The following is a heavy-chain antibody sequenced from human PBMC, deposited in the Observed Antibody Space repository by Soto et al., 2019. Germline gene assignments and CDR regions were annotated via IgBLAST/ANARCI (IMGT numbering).Heavy chain of an antibody. CDR3: ARVPDR. V-gene: IGHV4-61*01. D-gene: IGHD2-2*01. CDR1: GVSVNSGNYY. J-gene: IGHJ5*02. Sequence: SETLSLTCTVSGVSVNSGNYYWSWIRQTPGKGLEWIGYIYQSGSTYYNPSLKSRVTISVDRSKNQFSLKLSSVTAADTAVYYCARVPDRWGQGTLVTVSS. CDR2: IYQSGST.